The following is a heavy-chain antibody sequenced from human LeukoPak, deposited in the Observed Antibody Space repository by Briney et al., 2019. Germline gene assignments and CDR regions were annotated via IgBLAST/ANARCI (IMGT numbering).Heavy chain of an antibody. CDR3: ARDKRVAVAGTYIYYYYMDV. Sequence: PSETLSLTCTVSGASISSYYWSWIRQPAGKGLEWIGRIYISGSGSTNYSPSLKSRVTMSVDTSKNQFSLKLSSVTAADTAVYYCARDKRVAVAGTYIYYYYMDVWGNGTTVTISS. D-gene: IGHD6-19*01. CDR1: GASISSYY. V-gene: IGHV4-4*07. CDR2: IYISGSGST. J-gene: IGHJ6*03.